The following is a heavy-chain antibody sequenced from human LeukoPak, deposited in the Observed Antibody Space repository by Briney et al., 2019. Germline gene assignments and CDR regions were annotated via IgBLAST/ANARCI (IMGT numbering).Heavy chain of an antibody. J-gene: IGHJ4*02. D-gene: IGHD1-1*01. CDR1: GFTFSSYS. CDR3: ARGSVWNYPDS. Sequence: GGSLRLSCAASGFTFSSYSMNWVRQAPGKGLDWVSYISSSSRTIYYADSVKGRFTISRDNAKNSLYLQMNSLRAEDTAVYYCARGSVWNYPDSWGQGTLVTVSS. V-gene: IGHV3-48*01. CDR2: ISSSSRTI.